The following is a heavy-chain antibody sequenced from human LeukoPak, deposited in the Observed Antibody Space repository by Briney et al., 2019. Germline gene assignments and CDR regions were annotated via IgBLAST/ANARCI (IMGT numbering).Heavy chain of an antibody. CDR2: MSGSGSSI. J-gene: IGHJ2*01. CDR1: GFIFGDYY. CDR3: ARDRYGSVTGNFDL. V-gene: IGHV3-11*04. Sequence: GGSLRLSCTASGFIFGDYYMNWIRQAPGMGLEWVSYMSGSGSSILYADSVKGRFTISRDNAKNSLYLQMNSLRAEDTAVYYCARDRYGSVTGNFDLWGRGTLVTVSS. D-gene: IGHD3-10*01.